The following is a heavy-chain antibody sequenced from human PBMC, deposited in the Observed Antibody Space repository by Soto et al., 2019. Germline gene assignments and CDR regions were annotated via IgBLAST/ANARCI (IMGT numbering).Heavy chain of an antibody. Sequence: PSETLSLTCTVSGGSISSYYWSWIRQPPGKGLEWIGYIYYSGSTNYNPSLKSRVTISVDTSKNQFSLKLSSVTAADTAVHYCAREHVVVGRDWFDPWGQGTLVTVSS. J-gene: IGHJ5*02. CDR2: IYYSGST. D-gene: IGHD2-21*01. V-gene: IGHV4-59*01. CDR3: AREHVVVGRDWFDP. CDR1: GGSISSYY.